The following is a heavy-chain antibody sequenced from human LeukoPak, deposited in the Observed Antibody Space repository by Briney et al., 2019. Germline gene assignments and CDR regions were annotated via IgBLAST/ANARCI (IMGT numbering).Heavy chain of an antibody. D-gene: IGHD3-10*01. CDR3: TRDSNHYGSGSYYPDY. CDR1: GFSFVTYA. V-gene: IGHV3-49*03. J-gene: IGHJ4*02. Sequence: GGSLRLSCTPSGFSFVTYAMSWFRQAPGKGLEWISFIRSKTYGGTTEYAASVKGRFTISRDDSKSIAYLQMNSLKTEDTAVYYCTRDSNHYGSGSYYPDYWGQGTLVTVSS. CDR2: IRSKTYGGTT.